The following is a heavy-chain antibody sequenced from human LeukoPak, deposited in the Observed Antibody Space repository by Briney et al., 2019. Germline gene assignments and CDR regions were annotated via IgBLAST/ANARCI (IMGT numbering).Heavy chain of an antibody. CDR3: ARGYSSSWYYFDN. CDR1: GGTFSSSA. Sequence: ASVKVSCQASGGTFSSSAISWVRQAPGQGLEWMGGIIPIFGTANYAQKFQGRVSITADESTSTAYMELSSLRSEDTAVYYCARGYSSSWYYFDNWGQRTLVTVSS. D-gene: IGHD6-13*01. CDR2: IIPIFGTA. J-gene: IGHJ4*02. V-gene: IGHV1-69*13.